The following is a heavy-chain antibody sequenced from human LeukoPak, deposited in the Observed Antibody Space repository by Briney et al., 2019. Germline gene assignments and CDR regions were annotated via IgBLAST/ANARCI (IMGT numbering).Heavy chain of an antibody. CDR1: GGSFSGYY. J-gene: IGHJ6*03. D-gene: IGHD1-20*01. Sequence: SETLSLTCAVYGGSFSGYYWSWIRQPPGKGLEWIGEINHSGSTNYNPSLKSRVTISVDTSKNQFSLKLSSVTAADTAVYYCARTYNWNYYYYYHMDVWGKGTTVTVSS. V-gene: IGHV4-34*01. CDR3: ARTYNWNYYYYYHMDV. CDR2: INHSGST.